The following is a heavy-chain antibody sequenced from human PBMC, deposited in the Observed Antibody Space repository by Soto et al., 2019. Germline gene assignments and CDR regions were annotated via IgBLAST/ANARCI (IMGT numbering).Heavy chain of an antibody. D-gene: IGHD3-10*01. Sequence: GGSLRLSCAASGFTFSSYSMNWVRQAPGKGLEWVSSISSSSSYIYYADSVKGRFTISRDNAKNSLYLQMNSLRAEDTAVYYCARESKERVRGGYYMDVWGKGTTVTVSS. CDR2: ISSSSSYI. CDR1: GFTFSSYS. CDR3: ARESKERVRGGYYMDV. J-gene: IGHJ6*03. V-gene: IGHV3-21*01.